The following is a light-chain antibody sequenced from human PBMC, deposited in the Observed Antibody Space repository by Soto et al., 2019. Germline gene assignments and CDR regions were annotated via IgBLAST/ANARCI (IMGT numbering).Light chain of an antibody. CDR1: SSNIGNNY. V-gene: IGLV1-51*02. CDR2: VNN. Sequence: QSVLTQPPSVSAAPGQKVTISCSGTSSNIGNNYVSSYQQLPGTAPKLLIYVNNKRPTAIPDRFSGSKSGTSATPGITGLQTGDEAEDYCGTWDSSLSVKVFGGGTKLTVL. CDR3: GTWDSSLSVKV. J-gene: IGLJ2*01.